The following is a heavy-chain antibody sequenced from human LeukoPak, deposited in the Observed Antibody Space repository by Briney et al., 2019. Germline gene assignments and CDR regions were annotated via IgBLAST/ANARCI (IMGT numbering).Heavy chain of an antibody. CDR1: GGSFSGYY. V-gene: IGHV3-23*01. CDR3: AKGGASYYYYYYYMDV. Sequence: ETLSLTCAVYGGSFSGYYWSWIRQPPGKGLEWVSAISGSGGSTYYADSVKGRFTISRDNSKNTLYLQMNSLRAEDTAVYYCAKGGASYYYYYYYMDVWGKGTTVTISS. CDR2: ISGSGGST. J-gene: IGHJ6*03.